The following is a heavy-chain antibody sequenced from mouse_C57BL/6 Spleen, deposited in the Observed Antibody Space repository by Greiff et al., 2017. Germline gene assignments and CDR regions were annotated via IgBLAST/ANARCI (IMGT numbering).Heavy chain of an antibody. CDR1: GYAFSSSW. CDR3: ARSEGTGPWFAY. J-gene: IGHJ3*01. CDR2: IYPGDGDT. D-gene: IGHD4-1*01. V-gene: IGHV1-82*01. Sequence: QVQLKESGPELVKPGASVKISCKASGYAFSSSWMNWVKQRPGKGLEWIGRIYPGDGDTNYNGKFKGKATLTADKSSSTAYMQLSSLTSEDSAVYFCARSEGTGPWFAYWGQGTLVTVSA.